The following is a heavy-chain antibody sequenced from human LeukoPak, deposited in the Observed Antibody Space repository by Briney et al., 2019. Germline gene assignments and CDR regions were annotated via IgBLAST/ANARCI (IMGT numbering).Heavy chain of an antibody. J-gene: IGHJ4*02. CDR2: ISYDGSNK. V-gene: IGHV3-30*04. Sequence: GGSLRLSCAASGFTFSSYAMHWVRQAPGKGLEWVAVISYDGSNKYYADSVKGRFTISRDNAKNSLYLQMNSLRGEDTAVYCCARVRVGESDERGSYWGQGTLVTVSS. CDR3: ARVRVGESDERGSY. D-gene: IGHD1-1*01. CDR1: GFTFSSYA.